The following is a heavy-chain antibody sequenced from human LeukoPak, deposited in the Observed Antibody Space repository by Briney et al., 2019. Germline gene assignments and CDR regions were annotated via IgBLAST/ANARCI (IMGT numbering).Heavy chain of an antibody. CDR3: ARLPDVSGWPFDY. J-gene: IGHJ4*02. CDR2: IRYIGRT. V-gene: IGHV4-59*01. CDR1: DDSISRDL. Sequence: SETLSLTCTASDDSISRDLWTWIRQPPGKGLEWIGYIRYIGRTEYNPSLKSRVTISIQTSKNQFSLKLSSVTAADTAIYYCARLPDVSGWPFDYWGQGILVNVSS. D-gene: IGHD6-19*01.